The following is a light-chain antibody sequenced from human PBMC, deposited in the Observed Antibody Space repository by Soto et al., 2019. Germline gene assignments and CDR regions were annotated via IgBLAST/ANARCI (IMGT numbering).Light chain of an antibody. CDR1: QGIRND. J-gene: IGKJ2*01. CDR3: LQDYNYPYT. CDR2: TAS. Sequence: AIQMTQSPSSLSASVGDRVTITCRASQGIRNDLGWFQQKPGKAPKLLIYTASNLQSGVPSRFSGSGSGADFTLTISSLQPEDFATYYCLQDYNYPYTFGQGTKLEIK. V-gene: IGKV1-6*01.